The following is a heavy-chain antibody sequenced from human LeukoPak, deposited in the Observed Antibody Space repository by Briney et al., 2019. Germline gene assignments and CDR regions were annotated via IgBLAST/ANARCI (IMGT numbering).Heavy chain of an antibody. D-gene: IGHD3-10*01. V-gene: IGHV4-34*01. CDR1: GGSLSSYY. CDR2: INHSGST. Sequence: SETLSLNCTVSGGSLSSYYWTWIRQPPGKGLEWIGEINHSGSTNYNPSLKSRVTISVDTSKNQFSLKLSSVTAADTAVYYCAGYPRGVSKHDYWGQGTLVTVSS. J-gene: IGHJ4*02. CDR3: AGYPRGVSKHDY.